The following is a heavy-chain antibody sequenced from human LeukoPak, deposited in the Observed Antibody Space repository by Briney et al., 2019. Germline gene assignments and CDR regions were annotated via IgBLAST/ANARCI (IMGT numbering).Heavy chain of an antibody. V-gene: IGHV4-38-2*02. Sequence: SEPQSLTCAVSSYSISSGYDWGSPRQPPGTGLEWIESIYHSGSTYYNPSLKSRVNIPVDTSKNQFYLKLSSVTAADTAVYYCAREGYCSSTSCYGNWFDPWGQRTLVTVSS. J-gene: IGHJ5*02. CDR3: AREGYCSSTSCYGNWFDP. D-gene: IGHD2-2*01. CDR1: SYSISSGYD. CDR2: IYHSGST.